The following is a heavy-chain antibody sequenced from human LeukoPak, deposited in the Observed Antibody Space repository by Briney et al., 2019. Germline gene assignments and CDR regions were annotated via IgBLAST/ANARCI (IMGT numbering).Heavy chain of an antibody. CDR3: ARETPGPYYYYYGMDV. CDR1: GFTFSSYS. CDR2: IWYDGSNK. J-gene: IGHJ6*02. V-gene: IGHV3-33*08. Sequence: GGSLRLSCAASGFTFSSYSMHWVRQAPGKGLEWVAVIWYDGSNKYYADFVKGRFTISRDNSKNTLYLQMNSLRAEDTAVYYCARETPGPYYYYYGMDVWGQGTTVTVSS. D-gene: IGHD4-23*01.